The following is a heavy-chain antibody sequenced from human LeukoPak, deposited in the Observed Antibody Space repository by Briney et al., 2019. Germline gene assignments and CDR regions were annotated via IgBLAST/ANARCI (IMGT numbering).Heavy chain of an antibody. CDR3: ARGSRYSGSYPFDY. CDR1: GGSFSGYY. V-gene: IGHV4-34*01. D-gene: IGHD1-26*01. CDR2: INHSGST. J-gene: IGHJ4*02. Sequence: SETLSLTCAVYGGSFSGYYWSWIRQPPGKGLEWIGEINHSGSTNYNPSLKSRVTISLDTSKNQFSLKLSSVTAADTAVYYCARGSRYSGSYPFDYWGQGTLVTVSS.